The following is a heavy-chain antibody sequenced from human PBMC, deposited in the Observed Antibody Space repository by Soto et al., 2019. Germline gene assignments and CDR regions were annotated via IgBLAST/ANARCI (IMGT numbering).Heavy chain of an antibody. D-gene: IGHD2-2*01. CDR2: MFHSGST. CDR3: ARGHIVVVPTVGWFDP. J-gene: IGHJ5*02. Sequence: SETLSLTCAVSGYSISSGYYWGWIRQPPGKGLEWIGSMFHSGSTYYNPSLKSRVTISVDTSKNQFSLKLSSVTAADTAVYYCARGHIVVVPTVGWFDPWGHGNLVT. V-gene: IGHV4-38-2*01. CDR1: GYSISSGYY.